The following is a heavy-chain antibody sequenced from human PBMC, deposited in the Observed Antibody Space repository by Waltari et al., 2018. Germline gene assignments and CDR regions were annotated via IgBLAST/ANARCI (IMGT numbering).Heavy chain of an antibody. J-gene: IGHJ4*02. D-gene: IGHD1-26*01. CDR2: TFPGDADT. CDR1: GYSFTSYW. Sequence: EVQLVQSGAEVKKPGESLKISCKGSGYSFTSYWIGWVSQMPGKGLEWMGITFPGDADTSKGLSFQGQVTSSADKSISTAYLQGSSLKASDTAMYYCARIPVAGATTYYFDYWGQGTLVTVSS. CDR3: ARIPVAGATTYYFDY. V-gene: IGHV5-51*01.